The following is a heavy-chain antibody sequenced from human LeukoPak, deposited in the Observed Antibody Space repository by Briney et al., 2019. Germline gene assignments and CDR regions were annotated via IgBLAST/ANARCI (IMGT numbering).Heavy chain of an antibody. CDR3: ARRIQLWDRKDAFDI. J-gene: IGHJ3*02. V-gene: IGHV4-39*01. CDR1: GASIIRGNYY. D-gene: IGHD5-18*01. Sequence: PSETLSLTCNVSGASIIRGNYYWGWMRHPPGKGLEWIANVHSSGSIQYNPSLKSRVTMSTDPSKNQFSLKLSSVTAADTAVYYCARRIQLWDRKDAFDIWGQGTMVTVSS. CDR2: VHSSGSI.